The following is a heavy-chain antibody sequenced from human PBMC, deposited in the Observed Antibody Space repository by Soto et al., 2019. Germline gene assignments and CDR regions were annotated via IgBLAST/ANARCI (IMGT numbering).Heavy chain of an antibody. CDR1: GFTFSTDS. Sequence: EVQLVESGGGLVQPGGSLRLSCVASGFTFSTDSMNWVRQAPGKGLEWVAHISTSGATRYYADSVKGRFTISRDNPKTSLDLQMDSLRNEHTAVYYCTRFFSSGFDYWGQGTLVTVSS. D-gene: IGHD6-19*01. J-gene: IGHJ4*02. CDR3: TRFFSSGFDY. V-gene: IGHV3-48*02. CDR2: ISTSGATR.